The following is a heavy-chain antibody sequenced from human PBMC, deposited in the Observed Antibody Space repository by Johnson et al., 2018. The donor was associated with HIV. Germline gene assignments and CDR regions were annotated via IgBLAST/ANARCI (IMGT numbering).Heavy chain of an antibody. CDR2: ISWNSGSI. CDR1: GFTFDDYG. CDR3: AKASQQLVFYVAVDI. J-gene: IGHJ3*02. D-gene: IGHD6-13*01. Sequence: EVQLVESGGGLVQPGGSLRLSCAASGFTFDDYGMSWVRQAPGKGLEWVSGISWNSGSIGYADSVKGRFTVSRDNSKNTLYLQMNSLRAEDTAVYYCAKASQQLVFYVAVDIWGQGTMVTVSS. V-gene: IGHV3-9*01.